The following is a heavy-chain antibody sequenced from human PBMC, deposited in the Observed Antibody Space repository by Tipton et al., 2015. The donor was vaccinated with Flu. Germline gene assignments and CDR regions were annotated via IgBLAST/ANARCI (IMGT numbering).Heavy chain of an antibody. CDR2: IYYSGST. V-gene: IGHV4-59*01. CDR1: GGSISSYY. CDR3: ARVGGSSYYYYGIDV. Sequence: TLSLTCTVSGGSISSYYWSWIRQPPGKGLEWIGYIYYSGSTNYNPSLKSRVTISVDTSKNQFSLKLSSVTAADTAVYYCARVGGSSYYYYGIDVWGQGITVTVSS. D-gene: IGHD1-26*01. J-gene: IGHJ6*02.